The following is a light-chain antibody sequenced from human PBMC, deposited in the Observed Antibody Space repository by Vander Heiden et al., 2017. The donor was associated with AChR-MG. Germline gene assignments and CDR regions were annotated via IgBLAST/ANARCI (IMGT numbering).Light chain of an antibody. V-gene: IGLV2-11*01. CDR3: CSYAGSYTLV. Sequence: QSALTQPRSVSGSPGQSVTISCTGTSSDVGGYNYVSWYQQHPGKAPKLIIYDVSERPSGVPDRFSGSKSGNTASLTISGLQAEDEADYYCCSYAGSYTLVFGGGTKLNVI. CDR1: SSDVGGYNY. J-gene: IGLJ2*01. CDR2: DVS.